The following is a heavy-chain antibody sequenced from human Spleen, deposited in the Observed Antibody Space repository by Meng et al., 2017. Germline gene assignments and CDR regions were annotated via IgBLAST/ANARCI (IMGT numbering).Heavy chain of an antibody. D-gene: IGHD6-25*01. CDR3: ARDEDISAAGKLFGDY. CDR2: IDPKSDNT. Sequence: QVQRRQFGTGVKMPWASVKVSCKASGYTFAAYWIQWVRQAPGQGLEWMGRIDPKSDNTHYAQKFQARVTMTGETSISTAYMELSGLRSDDTAMYYCARDEDISAAGKLFGDYWGQGTLVTVSS. CDR1: GYTFAAYW. J-gene: IGHJ4*02. V-gene: IGHV1-2*06.